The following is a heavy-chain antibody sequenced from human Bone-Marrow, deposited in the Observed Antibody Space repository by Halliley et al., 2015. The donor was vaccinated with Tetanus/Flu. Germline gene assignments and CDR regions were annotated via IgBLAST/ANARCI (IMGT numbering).Heavy chain of an antibody. CDR1: GFMFNTDA. CDR2: ISASGTVT. D-gene: IGHD1-1*01. CDR3: ARIARRRPNFYYGLDV. V-gene: IGHV3-23*01. Sequence: SLRLSCAASGFMFNTDAMSWVRQAPGKGLEWVSGISASGTVTYYADSVKGRFTISRDNSRNTLFLQMNSLRGEDTALYYCARIARRRPNFYYGLDVRGQGTTVTVSS. J-gene: IGHJ6*02.